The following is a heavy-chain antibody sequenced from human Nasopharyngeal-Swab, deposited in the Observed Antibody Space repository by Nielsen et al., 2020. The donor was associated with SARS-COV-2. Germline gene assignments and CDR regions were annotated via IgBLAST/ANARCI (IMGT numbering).Heavy chain of an antibody. CDR3: ARAGESHVVVVAATTPSFDH. D-gene: IGHD2-15*01. CDR1: GGSFSGYY. Sequence: SQTLSLTCAVYGGSFSGYYWSWIRQPPGKGLEWIGEINHSGSTNYNPSLKSRVTISVDTSKDQFSLKLSSVTAADTAVYYCARAGESHVVVVAATTPSFDHWGQGTLVTVSS. V-gene: IGHV4-34*01. CDR2: INHSGST. J-gene: IGHJ4*02.